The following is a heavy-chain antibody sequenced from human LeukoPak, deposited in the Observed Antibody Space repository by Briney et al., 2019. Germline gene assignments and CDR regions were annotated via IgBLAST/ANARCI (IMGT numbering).Heavy chain of an antibody. J-gene: IGHJ4*02. V-gene: IGHV1-69*13. CDR2: IIPIFGTA. CDR3: ARETIFDGYFDH. CDR1: GGTFSSYA. D-gene: IGHD3-3*01. Sequence: SVKVSCKASGGTFSSYAISWVRQAPGQGLEWMGGIIPIFGTANYAQKFQGRVTITADESTSTAYMELSSLRSEDTAVYYCARETIFDGYFDHWGQGTLVTVSS.